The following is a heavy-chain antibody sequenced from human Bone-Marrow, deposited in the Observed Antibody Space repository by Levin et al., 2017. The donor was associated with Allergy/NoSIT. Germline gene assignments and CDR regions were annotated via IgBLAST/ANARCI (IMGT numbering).Heavy chain of an antibody. D-gene: IGHD3-22*01. CDR3: AKQGDYFDISGFYYFFSDH. CDR2: MSGSGSST. V-gene: IGHV3-23*01. J-gene: IGHJ4*02. Sequence: GESLKISCVASGFAFSNFAMNWVRQVPGKGLEWVSSMSGSGSSTYYADPVKGRFTIPRDNSKNTLYLQMNSLRAEDTAVYYCAKQGDYFDISGFYYFFSDHWGQGTLVTVSS. CDR1: GFAFSNFA.